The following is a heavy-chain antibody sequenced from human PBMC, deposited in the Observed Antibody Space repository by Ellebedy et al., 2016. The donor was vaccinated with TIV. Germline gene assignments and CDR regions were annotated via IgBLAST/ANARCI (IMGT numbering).Heavy chain of an antibody. V-gene: IGHV3-7*01. D-gene: IGHD3-10*01. CDR3: ARDGGSGSYNWFDP. J-gene: IGHJ5*02. Sequence: PGGSLRLSCAASAFTFSYYWMGWVRQAPGKGLQWVASISQDGRAKYYVDSVKGRFTISRDNAKNSLYLEMNSLRAEDTAVYYCARDGGSGSYNWFDPWGQGTLVTVSS. CDR2: ISQDGRAK. CDR1: AFTFSYYW.